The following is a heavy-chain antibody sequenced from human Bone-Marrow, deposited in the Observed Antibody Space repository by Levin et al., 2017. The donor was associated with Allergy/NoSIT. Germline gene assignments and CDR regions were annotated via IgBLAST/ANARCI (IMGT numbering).Heavy chain of an antibody. CDR3: ARHRRGQLVPNYYGMDV. CDR1: GYTFTGYY. D-gene: IGHD6-6*01. Sequence: ASVKVSCKASGYTFTGYYMHWVRQAPGQGLEWMGWINPNSGGTNYAQKFQGRVTMTRDTSISTAYMELSRLRSDDTAVYYCARHRRGQLVPNYYGMDVWGQGTTVTVSS. V-gene: IGHV1-2*02. CDR2: INPNSGGT. J-gene: IGHJ6*02.